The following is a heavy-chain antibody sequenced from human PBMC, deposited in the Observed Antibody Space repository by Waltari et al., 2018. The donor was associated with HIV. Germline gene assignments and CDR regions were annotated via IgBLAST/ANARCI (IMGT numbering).Heavy chain of an antibody. CDR3: ARYRLFYYFDS. CDR1: GYSISSGYY. J-gene: IGHJ4*02. V-gene: IGHV4-38-2*01. Sequence: QVQLQESGPGLVKPSETLSLTCAVSGYSISSGYYWAWIRQPPGKGLEWIGSIYHSGSTYYNPSLKSRVTISVDTSQNQFSLTMTSVTAADTAVYYCARYRLFYYFDSWGQGTLVTVSS. CDR2: IYHSGST. D-gene: IGHD3-16*02.